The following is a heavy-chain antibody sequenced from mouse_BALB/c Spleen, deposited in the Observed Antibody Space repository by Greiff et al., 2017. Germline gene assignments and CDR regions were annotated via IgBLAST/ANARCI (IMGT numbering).Heavy chain of an antibody. Sequence: EVQLQESGPGLVKPSQSLSLTCTVTGYSITSDYAWNWIRQFPGNKLEWMGYISYSGSTSYNPSLKSRISITRDTSKNQFFLQLNSVTTEDTATYYCAREGYSAWFAYWGQGTLVTVSA. CDR3: AREGYSAWFAY. CDR1: GYSITSDYA. J-gene: IGHJ3*01. CDR2: ISYSGST. V-gene: IGHV3-2*02. D-gene: IGHD2-3*01.